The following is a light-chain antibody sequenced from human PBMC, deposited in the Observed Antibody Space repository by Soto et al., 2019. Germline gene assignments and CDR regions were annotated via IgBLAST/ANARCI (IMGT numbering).Light chain of an antibody. J-gene: IGKJ5*01. CDR2: AAS. Sequence: IWMTQSPSLLSASTGDRVTITCRASQDIIDYLAWYQQKPGKDPKLLIYAASTLQSGVPLSFSGSGSGTSFTLTTCSLQPEDFATYYCQQLLSYPITFGQGTRLEIK. V-gene: IGKV1-9*01. CDR3: QQLLSYPIT. CDR1: QDIIDY.